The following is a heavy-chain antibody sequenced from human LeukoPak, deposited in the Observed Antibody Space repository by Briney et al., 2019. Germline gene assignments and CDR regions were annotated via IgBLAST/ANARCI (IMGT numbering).Heavy chain of an antibody. J-gene: IGHJ4*02. CDR1: GGSISSSSYY. Sequence: SETLSLTCTVSGGSISSSSYYWGWIRQPPGKGLEWIGSIYYSGSTYYNPSLKSRVTISVDTSKNQFSLKLSSVTAADTPVYYCARGLYYNGFDYWGQGTLVTVSS. D-gene: IGHD2-8*01. CDR3: ARGLYYNGFDY. V-gene: IGHV4-39*07. CDR2: IYYSGST.